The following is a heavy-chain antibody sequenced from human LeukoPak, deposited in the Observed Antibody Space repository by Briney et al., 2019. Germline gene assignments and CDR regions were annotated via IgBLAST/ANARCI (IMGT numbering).Heavy chain of an antibody. CDR2: ISDSGGST. CDR1: GFTVSSNY. V-gene: IGHV3-23*01. D-gene: IGHD7-27*01. J-gene: IGHJ2*01. CDR3: AKDSTGDHWYFDL. Sequence: GGSLRLSCAASGFTVSSNYMSWVRQAPGKGLEWVSVISDSGGSTNYADSVKGRFTISRDNSKNTLYLQMNSLRAEDTAVYYCAKDSTGDHWYFDLWGRGTLVTVSS.